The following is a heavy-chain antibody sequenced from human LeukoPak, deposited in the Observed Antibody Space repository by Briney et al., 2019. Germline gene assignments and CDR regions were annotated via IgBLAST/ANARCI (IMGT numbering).Heavy chain of an antibody. V-gene: IGHV1-69*04. Sequence: SVNVSCKTSGGTLSSYAINWVRQAPGQGLEWIGRIIPIFGIVNYAQNFQGRVTITADKSTNTAYMELSSLRSGDTAFYYCARADSSGYSLDENFDYWGQGTLVTVSS. J-gene: IGHJ4*02. CDR3: ARADSSGYSLDENFDY. CDR1: GGTLSSYA. D-gene: IGHD3-22*01. CDR2: IIPIFGIV.